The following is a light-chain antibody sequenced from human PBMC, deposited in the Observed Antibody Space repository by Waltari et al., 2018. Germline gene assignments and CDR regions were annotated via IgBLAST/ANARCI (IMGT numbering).Light chain of an antibody. CDR1: KIGSKS. Sequence: SYVLPQPPSMSVAPGKTATITCGGDKIGSKSLHWYKQKPGQAPTLVIYYDDERPSGIPVRFFGSNSGNTATLTISRVEAGDEADYYCQVWDSTSDHYVFATGTRVTVL. CDR3: QVWDSTSDHYV. CDR2: YDD. J-gene: IGLJ1*01. V-gene: IGLV3-21*04.